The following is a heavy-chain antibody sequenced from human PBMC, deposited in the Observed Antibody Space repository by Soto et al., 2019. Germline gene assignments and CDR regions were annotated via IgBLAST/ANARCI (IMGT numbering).Heavy chain of an antibody. Sequence: GGSLRVSCAASAFTVNHNYMNWVRQAPGKGLEWVSLIFAGGDTYYADSVKGRFTISRDNSKNTLYLQMNSLRVEDTAVYYCAREGMNDWDRYYGMDVWGQGTTVTVSS. CDR3: AREGMNDWDRYYGMDV. D-gene: IGHD3-9*01. CDR2: IFAGGDT. V-gene: IGHV3-53*01. J-gene: IGHJ6*02. CDR1: AFTVNHNY.